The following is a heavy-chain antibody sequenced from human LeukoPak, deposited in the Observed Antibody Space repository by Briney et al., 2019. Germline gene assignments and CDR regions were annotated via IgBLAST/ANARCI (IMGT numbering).Heavy chain of an antibody. CDR2: IYHSGST. CDR3: ARGEKGDAYYDILTGSFNWFDP. Sequence: YPSETLSLTCAVPGYSISSGYYWGWIRQPPGKGLEWIGSIYHSGSTYYNPSLKSRVTISVDTSRNQFSLKLSSVTAADTAVYYCARGEKGDAYYDILTGSFNWFDPWGQGTLVTVSS. CDR1: GYSISSGYY. J-gene: IGHJ5*02. V-gene: IGHV4-38-2*01. D-gene: IGHD3-9*01.